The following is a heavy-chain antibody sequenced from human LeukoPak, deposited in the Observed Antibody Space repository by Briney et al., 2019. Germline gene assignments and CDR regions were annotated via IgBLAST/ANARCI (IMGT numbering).Heavy chain of an antibody. J-gene: IGHJ4*02. CDR3: ARGSSGWYLLFDY. D-gene: IGHD6-19*01. CDR1: GFTFSDYY. Sequence: PGGSLRLSCAASGFTFSDYYMSWIRQAPGKGLEWVAVIWYDGSNKYYADSVKGRFTISRDNSKNTLYLQMNSLRAEDTAVYYCARGSSGWYLLFDYWGQGTLVTVSS. CDR2: IWYDGSNK. V-gene: IGHV3-33*08.